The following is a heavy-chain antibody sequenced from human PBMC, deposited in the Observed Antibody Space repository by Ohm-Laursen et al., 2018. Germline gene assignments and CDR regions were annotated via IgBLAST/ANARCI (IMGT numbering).Heavy chain of an antibody. J-gene: IGHJ3*02. CDR1: GGSISSGGYY. V-gene: IGHV4-61*08. CDR3: ARSEPITIRVEGAFDI. D-gene: IGHD3-9*01. Sequence: LQTLSLTCAVSGGSISSGGYYWSWIRQPPGKGLEWIGYIYDSGSTNYNPSLKSRVSILVDTSKNQFSLKLSSVTAADTAVYYCARSEPITIRVEGAFDIWGQGTMVTVSS. CDR2: IYDSGST.